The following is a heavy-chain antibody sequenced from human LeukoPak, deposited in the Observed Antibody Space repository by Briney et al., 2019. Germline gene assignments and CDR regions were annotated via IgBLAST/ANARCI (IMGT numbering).Heavy chain of an antibody. Sequence: GGSLRLYCTASGFTFDDYAMSWFRQAPGKGLEWVGFIRSTVYDGTTEYAASVKGRFTISRDDSKSIAYLQMNTLKTEDTAVYYCTRVYFYNSSGDFDYWGQGALVTVSS. CDR3: TRVYFYNSSGDFDY. D-gene: IGHD3-22*01. J-gene: IGHJ4*02. V-gene: IGHV3-49*03. CDR2: IRSTVYDGTT. CDR1: GFTFDDYA.